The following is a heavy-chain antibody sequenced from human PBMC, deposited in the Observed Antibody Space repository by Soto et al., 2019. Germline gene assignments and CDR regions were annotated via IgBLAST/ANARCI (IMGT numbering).Heavy chain of an antibody. J-gene: IGHJ4*02. CDR1: GYTFTSYD. CDR2: MNPNSGNT. D-gene: IGHD6-13*01. Sequence: ASVKVSCKASGYTFTSYDINWVRQATGQGLEWMGWMNPNSGNTGYAQKFQGRVTMTRNTSISTAYMELSSLRSEDTAVYYCARGGGRGQQLARYPDYWGQGTLVTVSS. V-gene: IGHV1-8*01. CDR3: ARGGGRGQQLARYPDY.